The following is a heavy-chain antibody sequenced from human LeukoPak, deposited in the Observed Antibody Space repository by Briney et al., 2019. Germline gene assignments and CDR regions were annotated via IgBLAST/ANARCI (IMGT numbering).Heavy chain of an antibody. V-gene: IGHV3-7*05. Sequence: GGSLRLSCAASGFTFSSNWMSWVRQAPGQGLEWVATIKKDGSEKYYVDSVKGRFTISRDNAKNSLYLQMNSLRADDTAVYYCARTNSGEDYWGQGTLVTVSS. CDR2: IKKDGSEK. D-gene: IGHD6-19*01. CDR3: ARTNSGEDY. J-gene: IGHJ4*02. CDR1: GFTFSSNW.